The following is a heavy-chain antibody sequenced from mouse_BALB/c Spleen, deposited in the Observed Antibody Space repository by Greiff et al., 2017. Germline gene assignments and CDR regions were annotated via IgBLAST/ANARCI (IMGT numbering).Heavy chain of an antibody. D-gene: IGHD1-1*01. CDR3: ARESTTVVAPYFDY. CDR2: ISTYYCDA. CDR1: GYTFTVYA. Sequence: AQLQESGAELVRPGASVKISCKGSGYTFTVYAMHWVKQSHAKSLEWIGVISTYYCDASYNQKFKGKATMTVDKSSSTAYMELARLTSEDSAIYYCARESTTVVAPYFDYWNQSTTLTISS. J-gene: IGHJ2*01. V-gene: IGHV1S137*01.